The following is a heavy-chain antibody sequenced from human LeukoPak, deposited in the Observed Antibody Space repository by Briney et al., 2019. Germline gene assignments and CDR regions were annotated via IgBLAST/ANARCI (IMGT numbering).Heavy chain of an antibody. CDR1: GGSINIYY. V-gene: IGHV4-59*01. CDR3: ARGGSNFDY. CDR2: IYYSGST. J-gene: IGHJ4*02. D-gene: IGHD2-15*01. Sequence: PSETLSLTCTVSGGSINIYYWSWIRQPPGEGLEWIGYIYYSGSTNYNPSLKSRVTISVDQSKNQFSLKLTSMTAADTAVYYCARGGSNFDYWGQGTLVTVSS.